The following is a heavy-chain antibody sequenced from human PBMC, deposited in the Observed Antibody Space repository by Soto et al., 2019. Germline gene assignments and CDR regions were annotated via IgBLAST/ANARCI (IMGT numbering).Heavy chain of an antibody. CDR2: IYYSGST. CDR3: AGDPKGNFDY. J-gene: IGHJ4*02. D-gene: IGHD6-13*01. CDR1: GGSISSYY. Sequence: SETLSLTCTVSGGSISSYYWSWIRQPPGRGLEWIGYIYYSGSTDYNPSLKSRVTRSVDTCKNQFSLKLSSVTAADTAVYYCAGDPKGNFDYWGQGTLVTVSS. V-gene: IGHV4-59*08.